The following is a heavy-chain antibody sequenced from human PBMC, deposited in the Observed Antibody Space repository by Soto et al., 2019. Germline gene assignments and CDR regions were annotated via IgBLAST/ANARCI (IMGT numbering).Heavy chain of an antibody. CDR1: GYTFTGHY. V-gene: IGHV1-2*02. Sequence: ASVKVSCKASGYTFTGHYIHWVRQAPEQGPEWMGEIGPESGATRYAQRFQGRVTMTRDMSITTVYMELNNLSPDDTAVYYCGRGRSGQKVVFYWGQGTPVTVSS. CDR2: IGPESGAT. J-gene: IGHJ4*02. CDR3: GRGRSGQKVVFY. D-gene: IGHD1-26*01.